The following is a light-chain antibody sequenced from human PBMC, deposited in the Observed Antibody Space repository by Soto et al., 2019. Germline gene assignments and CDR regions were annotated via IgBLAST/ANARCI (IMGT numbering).Light chain of an antibody. CDR3: QQLNSYWT. CDR1: QGISTY. Sequence: IQLTQSPSSLSASVGDRVTITCRASQGISTYLAWYQQKPGKAPKLLIYAASTLQSGVPSRFSGSGSGTDFTLTISSLQPEDFATYHCQQLNSYWTFGQGTKVDNK. CDR2: AAS. V-gene: IGKV1-9*01. J-gene: IGKJ1*01.